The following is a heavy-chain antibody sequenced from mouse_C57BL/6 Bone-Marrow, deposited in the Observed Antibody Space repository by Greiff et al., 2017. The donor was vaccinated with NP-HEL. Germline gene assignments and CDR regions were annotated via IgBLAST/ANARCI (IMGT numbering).Heavy chain of an antibody. V-gene: IGHV1-64*01. CDR2: IHPNSGST. D-gene: IGHD2-1*01. CDR1: GYTFTSYW. CDR3: ARPLLHYAMDY. J-gene: IGHJ4*01. Sequence: QVQLQQPGAELVKPGASVKLSCKASGYTFTSYWMHWVKQRPGQGLEWIGMIHPNSGSTNYNEKFKSKATLTVDKSSSTAYMQLSSLTSEDSAVYYCARPLLHYAMDYWGQGTSVTVSS.